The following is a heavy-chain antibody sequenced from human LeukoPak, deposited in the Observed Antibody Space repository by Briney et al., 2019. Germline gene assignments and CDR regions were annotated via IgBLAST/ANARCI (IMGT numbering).Heavy chain of an antibody. CDR2: MKQDGSEK. J-gene: IGHJ1*01. Sequence: GGSLRLSCAASGFTFSNYWMSWVRQAPGKGLEWVANMKQDGSEKYYVDSVKGRFTISRDNAKNSLYLQMNSLRAEDTAVYYCAKGVIAAAGAEYFQHWGQGTLVTVSS. CDR3: AKGVIAAAGAEYFQH. CDR1: GFTFSNYW. V-gene: IGHV3-7*03. D-gene: IGHD6-13*01.